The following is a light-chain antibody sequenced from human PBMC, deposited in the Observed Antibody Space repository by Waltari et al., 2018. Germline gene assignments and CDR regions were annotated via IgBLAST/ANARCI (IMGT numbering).Light chain of an antibody. CDR1: QGISTY. J-gene: IGKJ1*01. CDR2: EAS. V-gene: IGKV1-9*01. CDR3: QQFHDYPWT. Sequence: IQLTQSPSSLSASVGDTVTITCRASQGISTYLAWLQQKPGRAPKVLILEASTLQSGVPSRFSGSGSGIDFTLTISSLQPEDVATYYCQQFHDYPWTFGQGTKVEIK.